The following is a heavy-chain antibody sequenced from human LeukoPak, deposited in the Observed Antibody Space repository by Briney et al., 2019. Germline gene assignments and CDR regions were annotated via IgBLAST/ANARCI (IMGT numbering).Heavy chain of an antibody. CDR3: ARVRSGSYSATDY. V-gene: IGHV4-38-2*02. CDR2: IYYTGST. Sequence: SETLSLTCTVSGYSISSGYYWGWIRQPPGKGLEWIGSIYYTGSTYYTPPLKGRVTISVDTSKNQFSLNLNSVTAADTAVYYCARVRSGSYSATDYWGQGTLVTVSS. J-gene: IGHJ4*02. CDR1: GYSISSGYY. D-gene: IGHD1-26*01.